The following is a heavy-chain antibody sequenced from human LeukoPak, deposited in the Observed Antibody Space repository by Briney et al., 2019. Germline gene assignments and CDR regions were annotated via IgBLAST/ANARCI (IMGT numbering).Heavy chain of an antibody. CDR3: ARGRYCGSGYSNALDL. D-gene: IGHD3-10*01. CDR2: IGSGGDT. V-gene: IGHV3-13*01. CDR1: GFTFSSYD. Sequence: GGSLRLSCAASGFTFSSYDSHWVRQVIGKGLEWVSAIGSGGDTYYPGSVKGRFTISRENAKNSLYLQMNSLSGGDTAVYYCARGRYCGSGYSNALDLWGQGTMVTVSS. J-gene: IGHJ3*01.